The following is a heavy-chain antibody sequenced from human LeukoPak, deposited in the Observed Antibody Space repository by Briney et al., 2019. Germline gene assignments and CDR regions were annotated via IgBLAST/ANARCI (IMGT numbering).Heavy chain of an antibody. V-gene: IGHV3-48*04. J-gene: IGHJ4*02. Sequence: GGSLRLSCAASGFTFSSYWMSWVRQAPGKGLEWVSYISNSGNTIYYADSVKGRFTISRDNAKNSLYPQMNSLRAEDTAVYYCARVVLSYGSVGDYWGQGTLVTVSS. CDR1: GFTFSSYW. D-gene: IGHD5-18*01. CDR2: ISNSGNTI. CDR3: ARVVLSYGSVGDY.